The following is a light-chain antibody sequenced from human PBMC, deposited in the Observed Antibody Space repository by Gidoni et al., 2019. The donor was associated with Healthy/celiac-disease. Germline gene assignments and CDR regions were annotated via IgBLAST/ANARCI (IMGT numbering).Light chain of an antibody. CDR3: QQYDNLLPYT. Sequence: DIQMTQSPSSLSASVGDRVTITCQASQDISNYLNWYQQKPGKAPKLLIYDASNLETGVPSRFSGSGSGTEFTFTISSLQPEDIATYYCQQYDNLLPYTFGQGTKLEIK. J-gene: IGKJ2*01. CDR2: DAS. V-gene: IGKV1-33*01. CDR1: QDISNY.